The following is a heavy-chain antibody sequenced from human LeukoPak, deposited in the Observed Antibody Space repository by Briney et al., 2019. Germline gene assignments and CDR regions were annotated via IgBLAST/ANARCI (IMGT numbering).Heavy chain of an antibody. Sequence: SETLSLTCTVSGCSLNSYYWGWLRQPPGKGLEWVGYIYYSGSTKYNSSLKSRVAISVATSKNQFSLKLSSVNAGDTAIYYCVRHGESGRHHAYFDSWGQGTLVTVSS. D-gene: IGHD3-10*01. V-gene: IGHV4-59*08. CDR3: VRHGESGRHHAYFDS. CDR2: IYYSGST. J-gene: IGHJ4*02. CDR1: GCSLNSYY.